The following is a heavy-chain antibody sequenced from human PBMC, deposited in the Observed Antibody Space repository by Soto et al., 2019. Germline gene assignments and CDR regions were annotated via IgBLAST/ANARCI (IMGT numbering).Heavy chain of an antibody. V-gene: IGHV4-34*01. CDR1: GGSFSGYY. D-gene: IGHD5-12*01. J-gene: IGHJ5*02. CDR3: ARRARGDYDYNWFDP. CDR2: INHSGST. Sequence: SETLSLTCAVYGGSFSGYYWSWIRQPPGKGLEWIGEINHSGSTNYNPSLKSRVTISVDTSKNQFSLKLSSVTAADTAVYYCARRARGDYDYNWFDPWGQGTLVTVSS.